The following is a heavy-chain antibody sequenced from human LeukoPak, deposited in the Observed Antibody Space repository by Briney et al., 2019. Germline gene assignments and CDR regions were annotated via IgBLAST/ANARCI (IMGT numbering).Heavy chain of an antibody. Sequence: GGSLRLSCAASGFTFSSYSMNWVRQAPEKGLEWVSSISSSSSYIYYADSVKGRFTISRDNAKNSLYLQMNSLRAEDTAVYYCARDPTVVTPQFYFQHWGQGTLVTVSS. CDR1: GFTFSSYS. D-gene: IGHD4-23*01. CDR3: ARDPTVVTPQFYFQH. CDR2: ISSSSSYI. J-gene: IGHJ1*01. V-gene: IGHV3-21*01.